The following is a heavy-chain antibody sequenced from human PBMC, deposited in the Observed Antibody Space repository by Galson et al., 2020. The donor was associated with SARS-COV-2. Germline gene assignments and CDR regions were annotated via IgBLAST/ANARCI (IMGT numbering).Heavy chain of an antibody. CDR2: TSSDGSNK. D-gene: IGHD2-2*02. CDR3: AKDPSLAILTTYFFDY. CDR1: GFTFTSYG. V-gene: IGHV3-30*18. Sequence: GGSLRLSCAASGFTFTSYGMHWVRQAPGKGLEWVAVTSSDGSNKYYADSVKGRFTISRDNSKNTLYLQMNSLRPEDTAVYYCAKDPSLAILTTYFFDYWGQGILVTVSS. J-gene: IGHJ4*02.